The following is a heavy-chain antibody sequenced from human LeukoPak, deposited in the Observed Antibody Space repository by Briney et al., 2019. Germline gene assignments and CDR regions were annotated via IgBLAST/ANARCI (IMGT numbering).Heavy chain of an antibody. CDR2: IYYSGST. CDR1: GGSVSSGSYY. J-gene: IGHJ4*02. V-gene: IGHV4-61*01. D-gene: IGHD5-24*01. CDR3: ASSVSVATIPLAFDY. Sequence: SETLSLTCTVSGGSVSSGSYYWTWIRQPPGKGLECIGYIYYSGSTNYNPSLKSRVTISVDTSKNQFSLKLSSVTAADTAVYYCASSVSVATIPLAFDYWGQGTLVAVSS.